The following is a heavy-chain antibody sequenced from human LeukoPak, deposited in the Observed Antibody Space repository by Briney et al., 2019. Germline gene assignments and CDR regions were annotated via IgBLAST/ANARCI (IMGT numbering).Heavy chain of an antibody. J-gene: IGHJ3*02. CDR1: GFTFSTFA. D-gene: IGHD3-9*01. V-gene: IGHV3-23*01. CDR3: AADYDILTGYSPKAFDI. Sequence: PGGSLRLSCAASGFTFSTFAMTWVRQAPGKGLEWVSAISGSGGSTYYADSVKGRFTISRDNSKNTLYLQMNSLRAEDTAVYYCAADYDILTGYSPKAFDIWGQGTMVTVSS. CDR2: ISGSGGST.